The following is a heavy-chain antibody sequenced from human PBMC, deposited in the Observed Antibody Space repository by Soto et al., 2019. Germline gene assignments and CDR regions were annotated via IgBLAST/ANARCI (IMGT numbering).Heavy chain of an antibody. V-gene: IGHV4-31*03. CDR1: GGSITTGGYY. CDR3: GRDDTRAGYDY. D-gene: IGHD5-18*01. Sequence: QVQLQESGPGLVKPSQTLSLTCTVSGGSITTGGYYWSWIRQHPGKGLEWIGYIYYSGSTSYNPSLKSRITMSVDTSKNQCSLKLNSVTAADTAVYYCGRDDTRAGYDYWGQGTLVTVSS. CDR2: IYYSGST. J-gene: IGHJ4*02.